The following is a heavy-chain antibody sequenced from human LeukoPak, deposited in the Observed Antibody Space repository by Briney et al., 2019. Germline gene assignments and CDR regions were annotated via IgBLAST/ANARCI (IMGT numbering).Heavy chain of an antibody. CDR1: GGSISTYY. CDR3: AGGYSSGWYGGFDP. CDR2: IYYSGST. Sequence: SETLSLTCTLSGGSISTYYWSWIRQPPGKGLEWIGYIYYSGSTNYNPSLKSRVTISVDTSKNQFSLKLSSVTAADTAVYYCAGGYSSGWYGGFDPWGQGTLVTVSS. V-gene: IGHV4-59*01. D-gene: IGHD6-19*01. J-gene: IGHJ5*02.